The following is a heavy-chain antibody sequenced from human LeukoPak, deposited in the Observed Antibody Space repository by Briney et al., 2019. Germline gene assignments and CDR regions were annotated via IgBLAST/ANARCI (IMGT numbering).Heavy chain of an antibody. CDR1: GSTFSSYA. CDR3: AKGPMIVVVITFDY. Sequence: PGGSLRLSCAASGSTFSSYAMSWVRQAPGKGLEWVSAISGSGGSTYYADSVKGRFTISRDNSKNTLYLQMNSLRAEDTAVYYCAKGPMIVVVITFDYWGQGTLVTVSS. J-gene: IGHJ4*02. V-gene: IGHV3-23*01. D-gene: IGHD3-22*01. CDR2: ISGSGGST.